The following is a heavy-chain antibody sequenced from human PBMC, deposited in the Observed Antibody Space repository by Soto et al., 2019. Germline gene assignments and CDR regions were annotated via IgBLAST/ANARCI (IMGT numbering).Heavy chain of an antibody. D-gene: IGHD1-26*01. CDR1: GYTFTNYG. Sequence: QVQLVQSGGEVKKPGASVKVSCKASGYTFTNYGISWVRQAPGQGLEWMGWINVYNGNTKYAQKVQGRVTMTTDTTKSIEYMELGSLRSDDTAVYYCARGVGSGRYCNQYNWFDPWGQGTLVTVSS. CDR3: ARGVGSGRYCNQYNWFDP. CDR2: INVYNGNT. V-gene: IGHV1-18*01. J-gene: IGHJ5*02.